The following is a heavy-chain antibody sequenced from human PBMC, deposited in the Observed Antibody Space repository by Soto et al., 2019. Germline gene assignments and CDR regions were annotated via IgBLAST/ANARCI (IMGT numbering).Heavy chain of an antibody. CDR1: GYTFFTYD. Sequence: QVHLVQSGVEVKTPGASVKVSCQASGYTFFTYDISWVRQAPGQGLEWMGWISTYSGDTKYAQKFQGSVTMTTDTSTTPAYLALRSLSSDDTAVYYCARHNGPTTSAKGFEHWGQGTLVTVYS. D-gene: IGHD5-12*01. J-gene: IGHJ5*02. CDR3: ARHNGPTTSAKGFEH. V-gene: IGHV1-18*01. CDR2: ISTYSGDT.